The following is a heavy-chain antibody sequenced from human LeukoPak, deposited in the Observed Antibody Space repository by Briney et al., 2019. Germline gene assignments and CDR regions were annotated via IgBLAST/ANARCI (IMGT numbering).Heavy chain of an antibody. D-gene: IGHD2-21*01. Sequence: PGGSLRLSCAASGFTFSSYAMSWVRQAPGKGLEWVSAISGSGGSTYYADSVKGRCTISSDNSKNTVYLQMNSLRADDTAIYYCAKARIIGVGWAQFDSWGQGSLVTVSS. CDR2: ISGSGGST. CDR1: GFTFSSYA. CDR3: AKARIIGVGWAQFDS. V-gene: IGHV3-23*01. J-gene: IGHJ4*02.